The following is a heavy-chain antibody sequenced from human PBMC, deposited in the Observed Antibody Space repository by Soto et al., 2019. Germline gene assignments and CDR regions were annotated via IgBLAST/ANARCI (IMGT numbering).Heavy chain of an antibody. Sequence: QVQLVESGGGVVQPGRSLRLSCAASGFTFSSYAMHWVRQAPGKGLEWVAVISYDGSNKYYADSVKGRFTISRDNSKNTLYRQMNSLRAEDTAVYYCARDYGSSISDYWGQGTLVTVSS. CDR3: ARDYGSSISDY. CDR1: GFTFSSYA. D-gene: IGHD2-15*01. CDR2: ISYDGSNK. V-gene: IGHV3-30-3*01. J-gene: IGHJ4*02.